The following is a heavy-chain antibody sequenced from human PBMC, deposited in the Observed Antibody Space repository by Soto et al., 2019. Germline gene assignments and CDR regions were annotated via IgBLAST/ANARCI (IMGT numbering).Heavy chain of an antibody. D-gene: IGHD2-21*01. Sequence: GGSLRLSSVASGFTFSDYEMNWVRQAPGKGLEWVSYIDSSGSGIYYADSMKGRFTTFRDNAKNSLYLQMNSLRGEDTAVYYCAREELNCGGDCFVYWGQGTPVTVSS. J-gene: IGHJ4*02. CDR2: IDSSGSGI. CDR3: AREELNCGGDCFVY. CDR1: GFTFSDYE. V-gene: IGHV3-48*03.